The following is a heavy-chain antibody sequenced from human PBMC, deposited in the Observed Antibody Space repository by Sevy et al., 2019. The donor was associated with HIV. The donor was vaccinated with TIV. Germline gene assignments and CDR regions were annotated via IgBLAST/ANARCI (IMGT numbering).Heavy chain of an antibody. D-gene: IGHD3-22*01. CDR1: GYTFTSYG. J-gene: IGHJ1*01. CDR3: ASCYYYERSGYPEWEYFQH. Sequence: ASVKVSCKASGYTFTSYGISWVRQAPGQGLEWMGWISAYNGNTNYAQKLQGRVTMTRDTSTSTVEMELRSLRSDDTAVYYYASCYYYERSGYPEWEYFQHWGQGTLVTVSS. CDR2: ISAYNGNT. V-gene: IGHV1-18*01.